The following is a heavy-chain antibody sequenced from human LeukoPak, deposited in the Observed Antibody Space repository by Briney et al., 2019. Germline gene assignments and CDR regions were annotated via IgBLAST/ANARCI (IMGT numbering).Heavy chain of an antibody. D-gene: IGHD3-10*01. CDR3: ARENPLSFMVRGVILWFDP. Sequence: GASVKVSCKASGYTFTGYYMHWVRQAPGRGLGWMGWINPNSGGTNYAQKFQGRVTMTRDTSISTAYMELSRLRSDDTAVYYCARENPLSFMVRGVILWFDPWGQGTLVTVSS. V-gene: IGHV1-2*02. CDR2: INPNSGGT. CDR1: GYTFTGYY. J-gene: IGHJ5*02.